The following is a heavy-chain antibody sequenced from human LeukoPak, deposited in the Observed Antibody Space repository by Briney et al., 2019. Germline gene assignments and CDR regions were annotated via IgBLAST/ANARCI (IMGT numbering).Heavy chain of an antibody. CDR2: ISGNGGGA. D-gene: IGHD3-22*01. V-gene: IGHV3-23*01. J-gene: IGHJ4*02. CDR3: AKGTKVIVVDNYFDY. Sequence: GGSLRLFCAASGFTFSSYPMIWVRQAPGKGLEWVSAISGNGGGAYYADSVKGRFTISRDNSKNTLYLQMNSLRAEDTAVYYCAKGTKVIVVDNYFDYWGQGTLVTVSS. CDR1: GFTFSSYP.